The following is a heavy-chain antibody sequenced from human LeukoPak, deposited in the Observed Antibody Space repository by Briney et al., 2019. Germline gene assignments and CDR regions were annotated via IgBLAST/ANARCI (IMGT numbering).Heavy chain of an antibody. V-gene: IGHV4-4*07. J-gene: IGHJ4*02. D-gene: IGHD3-3*01. CDR2: IYATGST. CDR1: GGSISNYY. CDR3: ARDVRTIYAHYFDY. Sequence: SETLSLTCTVSGGSISNYYWSWIRQPAGKGLEWIGRIYATGSTNYNPSLKSRVTISVDTSKNQFSLKLSSVTAADTAVYYCARDVRTIYAHYFDYWGQGTLVTVSS.